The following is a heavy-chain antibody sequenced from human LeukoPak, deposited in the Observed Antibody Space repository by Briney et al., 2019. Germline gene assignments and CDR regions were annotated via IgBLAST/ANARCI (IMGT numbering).Heavy chain of an antibody. Sequence: GGSLRLSCAASGFTFSRYAMSWVRQSPGKGLEWVSAINGRGTPTSYADSVKGRFTISRDNSKHTLYLKINSLGAEDTAVYYCARGVAVSSRIAAVWGQGTLVTVSS. D-gene: IGHD6-13*01. V-gene: IGHV3-23*01. CDR3: ARGVAVSSRIAAV. CDR2: INGRGTPT. CDR1: GFTFSRYA. J-gene: IGHJ4*02.